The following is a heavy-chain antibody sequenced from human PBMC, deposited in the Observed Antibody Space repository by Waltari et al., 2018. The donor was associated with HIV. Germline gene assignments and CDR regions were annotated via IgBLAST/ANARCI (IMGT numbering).Heavy chain of an antibody. CDR3: ARGLSSGYDA. D-gene: IGHD3-22*01. Sequence: EVQLVESGGGLVQPGGSLRLSCAASGFTFSSYSMNWVRQAQGKGLEWVSYIHCSRRTLYYADSVKGRFTISRDNAKNSLYLQMNSLRAEDTAVYYCARGLSSGYDAWGQGTMVTVSS. J-gene: IGHJ3*01. CDR1: GFTFSSYS. V-gene: IGHV3-48*01. CDR2: IHCSRRTL.